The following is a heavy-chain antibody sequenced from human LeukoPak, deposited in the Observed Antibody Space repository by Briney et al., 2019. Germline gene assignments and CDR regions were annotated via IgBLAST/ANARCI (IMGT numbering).Heavy chain of an antibody. CDR3: ARDRISMTTVTTADY. CDR2: INPNSGGT. Sequence: ASVTVSCKASGYTFTGYYMHWVRQAPGQGLEWMGWINPNSGGTNYAQKFQGRVTMTRDTSISTAYMELSRLRSDDTAVYYCARDRISMTTVTTADYWGQGTLVTVSS. J-gene: IGHJ4*02. CDR1: GYTFTGYY. D-gene: IGHD4-17*01. V-gene: IGHV1-2*02.